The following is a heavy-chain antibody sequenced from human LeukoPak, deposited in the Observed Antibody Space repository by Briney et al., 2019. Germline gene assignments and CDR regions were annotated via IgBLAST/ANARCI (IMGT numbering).Heavy chain of an antibody. CDR1: GFTFSSYA. CDR3: AKSPSAASGNGDY. J-gene: IGHJ4*02. V-gene: IGHV3-23*01. D-gene: IGHD2-2*01. Sequence: GGSLRLSCAASGFTFSSYAMSWVRQAPGKGLEWVSAISGSGGSTYYADSVKGRFIISRDNSKNTLYLQMNSLRAEDTAVYYCAKSPSAASGNGDYWGQGTLVTVSS. CDR2: ISGSGGST.